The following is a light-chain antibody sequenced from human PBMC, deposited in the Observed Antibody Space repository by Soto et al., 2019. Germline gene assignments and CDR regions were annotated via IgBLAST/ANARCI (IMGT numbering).Light chain of an antibody. CDR2: ETS. CDR1: QSITSW. CDR3: QQYYTYS. V-gene: IGKV1-5*01. J-gene: IGKJ4*01. Sequence: DIQMTQSPSTLSASVGDRVTITCRASQSITSWLDRYQQQPGKAPKLLIYETSTLQGGVPSRFSGSGSGTEFTLTISRLQPDDFATYYCQQYYTYSFGGGTKVDIK.